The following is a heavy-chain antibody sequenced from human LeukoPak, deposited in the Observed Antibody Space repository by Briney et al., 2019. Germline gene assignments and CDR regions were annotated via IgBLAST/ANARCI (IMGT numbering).Heavy chain of an antibody. D-gene: IGHD2-2*01. V-gene: IGHV1-69*05. CDR2: SNPIFDTA. CDR3: TRLLKKVPAAMGAHDALDI. J-gene: IGHJ3*02. Sequence: SVNVSCNASGGTFSSYAIRWVRQAPGPGHEWMGGSNPIFDTANYAHKFQGRVSFTTDESTTTAYMELSGLRSEDTAVYYCTRLLKKVPAAMGAHDALDICGQGTMVIVSS. CDR1: GGTFSSYA.